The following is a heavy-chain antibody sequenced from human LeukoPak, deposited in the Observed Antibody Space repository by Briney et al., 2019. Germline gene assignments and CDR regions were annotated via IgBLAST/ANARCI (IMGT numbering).Heavy chain of an antibody. V-gene: IGHV1-2*02. J-gene: IGHJ4*02. D-gene: IGHD6-19*01. CDR2: INPNSGGT. CDR3: ASQEGIAVAGTLDY. Sequence: AASVKVSCKASGYTFTGYYLHWVRQAPGQGLEWMGWINPNSGGTNYAQKFQGRVTMTRDTSISIAYMELSRLRSDDTAVYYCASQEGIAVAGTLDYWGQGTLVTVSS. CDR1: GYTFTGYY.